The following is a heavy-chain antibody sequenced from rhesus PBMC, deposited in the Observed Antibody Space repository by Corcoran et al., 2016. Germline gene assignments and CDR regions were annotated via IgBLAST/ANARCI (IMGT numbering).Heavy chain of an antibody. CDR2: IYGSGSG. CDR3: ARQGGTYSRFDV. CDR1: GGSISSNY. J-gene: IGHJ5-1*01. Sequence: QVQLQESGPGLVRPSETLSLTCAASGGSISSNYLSWTRLVPGRGPEWFGYIYGSGSGCSNPSRQVWVTLSIDTYESQLSLKLTSVAAADTAVFYCARQGGTYSRFDVWGLGVLVTVSS. D-gene: IGHD5-42*01. V-gene: IGHV4S11*01.